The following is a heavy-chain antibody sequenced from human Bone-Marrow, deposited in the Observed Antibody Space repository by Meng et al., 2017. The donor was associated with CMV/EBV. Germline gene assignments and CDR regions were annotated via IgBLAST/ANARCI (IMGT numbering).Heavy chain of an antibody. J-gene: IGHJ5*02. D-gene: IGHD2-2*01. CDR1: GFTFSSYA. CDR2: ISGSGGST. Sequence: GGSLRLSCAASGFTFSSYAMNWVRQAPGKGLEWVSGISGSGGSTYGADSVKGRFTISRDNSKNTLYLQMNSLRAEDTAVYYCAKDSSDIVVVPAYGQPFTAGNWFDPWGQGTLVTVSS. CDR3: AKDSSDIVVVPAYGQPFTAGNWFDP. V-gene: IGHV3-23*01.